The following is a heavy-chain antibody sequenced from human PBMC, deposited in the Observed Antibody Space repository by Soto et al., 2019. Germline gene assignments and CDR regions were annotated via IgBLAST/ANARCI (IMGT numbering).Heavy chain of an antibody. J-gene: IGHJ4*02. V-gene: IGHV4-31*03. CDR2: IYYGGGT. CDR1: GGSISRGGYY. Sequence: QVQLQESGPGLVKPSQTLSLTCTVSGGSISRGGYYWSWIRQHPGKGLEWSGYIYYGGGTHYNPSLQSRVTISVDTSKNQFSLKLSSVTAAATAVYYSAGEAVIWGQGTLVTVSS. D-gene: IGHD3-10*01. CDR3: AGEAVI.